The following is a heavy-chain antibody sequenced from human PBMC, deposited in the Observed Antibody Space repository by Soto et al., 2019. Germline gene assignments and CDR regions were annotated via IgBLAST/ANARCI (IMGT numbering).Heavy chain of an antibody. D-gene: IGHD3-9*01. CDR2: INAGVFNT. V-gene: IGHV3-23*01. CDR1: VFIFSSYT. CDR3: AKYRHPDNIWFFDY. J-gene: IGHJ4*02. Sequence: EVQLLESGGGLVQPGGSLKLSCSVSVFIFSSYTMNWVRLAPGKGLEWVAGINAGVFNTYYTDSVSGRFTISRDNSRNMLYLQMNSLRVDDTAFYYCAKYRHPDNIWFFDYWGQGALVTVSS.